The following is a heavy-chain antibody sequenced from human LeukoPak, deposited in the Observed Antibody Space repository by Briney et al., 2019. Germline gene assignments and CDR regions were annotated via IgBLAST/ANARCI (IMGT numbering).Heavy chain of an antibody. V-gene: IGHV7-4-1*02. J-gene: IGHJ4*02. Sequence: ASVKVSCKASGYTFTSYDINWVRQAPGQGLEWMGWINTSTGNPTYAQGFTGRFVFSLDTSVSTAYLQISSLKAEDTAVYYCARDRSGKRSAIFDYWGQGTLVTVSS. D-gene: IGHD5-24*01. CDR1: GYTFTSYD. CDR3: ARDRSGKRSAIFDY. CDR2: INTSTGNP.